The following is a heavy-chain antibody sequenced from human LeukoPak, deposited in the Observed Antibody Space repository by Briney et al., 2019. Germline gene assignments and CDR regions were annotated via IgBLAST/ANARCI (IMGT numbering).Heavy chain of an antibody. Sequence: GGSLRLSCAASGFTFSSYAMSWVRQAPGKGLEWVSAISGSGGSTYYADSVKGRFTISRDNSKNTLYLQMNSLRAEDTAVYYCARWYYYDSSGYPPSDYWGQGTLVTVSS. J-gene: IGHJ4*02. CDR1: GFTFSSYA. CDR3: ARWYYYDSSGYPPSDY. CDR2: ISGSGGST. V-gene: IGHV3-23*01. D-gene: IGHD3-22*01.